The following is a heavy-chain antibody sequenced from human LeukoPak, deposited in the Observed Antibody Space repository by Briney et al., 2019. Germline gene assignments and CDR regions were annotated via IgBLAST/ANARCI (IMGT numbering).Heavy chain of an antibody. J-gene: IGHJ3*02. V-gene: IGHV4-39*01. Sequence: SETLSPTCTVSGGSISSSSYYWGWIRQPPGKGLEWIGSIYYSGSTYYNPSLKSRVTISVDTSKNQFSLKLSSVTAADTAVYYCARHERRGDAFDIWGQGTMVTVSS. CDR1: GGSISSSSYY. CDR2: IYYSGST. CDR3: ARHERRGDAFDI. D-gene: IGHD3-10*01.